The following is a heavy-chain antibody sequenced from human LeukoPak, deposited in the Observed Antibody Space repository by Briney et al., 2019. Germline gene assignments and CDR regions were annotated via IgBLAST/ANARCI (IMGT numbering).Heavy chain of an antibody. CDR2: INHSGST. Sequence: SETLSLTCAVYGGSFSGYYWSWIRQPPGKGLEWIGEINHSGSTNYNPSLKSRVTISVDTSKNQFSLKLGSVTAADTAVYYCARGPLLGYWGQGTLVTASS. CDR3: ARGPLLGY. J-gene: IGHJ4*02. CDR1: GGSFSGYY. V-gene: IGHV4-34*01.